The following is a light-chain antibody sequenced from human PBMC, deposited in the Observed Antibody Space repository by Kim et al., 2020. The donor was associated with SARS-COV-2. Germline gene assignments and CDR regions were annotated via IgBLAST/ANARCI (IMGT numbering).Light chain of an antibody. V-gene: IGKV1-5*01. Sequence: STLSASVGDRVTITCRASQSISSWLAWYQQKPGKAPKLLIYDASSLESGVPSRFSGSGSGTEFTLTISSLQPDDFATYYCHSRWTFGQGTKVDIK. CDR2: DAS. CDR1: QSISSW. J-gene: IGKJ1*01. CDR3: HSRWT.